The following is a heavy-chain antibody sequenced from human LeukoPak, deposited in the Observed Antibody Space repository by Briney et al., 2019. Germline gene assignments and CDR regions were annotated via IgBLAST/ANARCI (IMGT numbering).Heavy chain of an antibody. CDR2: ISSSSSYI. D-gene: IGHD3-3*02. CDR1: GFTFSSYA. J-gene: IGHJ4*02. V-gene: IGHV3-21*01. Sequence: GGSLRLSCAASGFTFSSYAMHWVRQAPGKGLEWVSSISSSSSYIYYADSVKGRFTISRDNAKNSLYLQMNSLRAEDTAVYYCATQGSRLSHWGQGTLVTVSS. CDR3: ATQGSRLSH.